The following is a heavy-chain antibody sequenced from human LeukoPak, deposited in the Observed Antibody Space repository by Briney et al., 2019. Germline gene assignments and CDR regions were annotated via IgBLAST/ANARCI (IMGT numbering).Heavy chain of an antibody. D-gene: IGHD4-23*01. CDR2: IYYSGST. CDR1: GGSISTTSYY. CDR3: ARDGTVVTPGAFDI. J-gene: IGHJ3*02. V-gene: IGHV4-39*02. Sequence: SETLSLTCTVSGGSISTTSYYWGWIRQPPGKGLEWIGSIYYSGSTYYNPSLKSRVTISVDTSKNQFSLKLSSVTAADTAVYYCARDGTVVTPGAFDIWGQGTMVTVSS.